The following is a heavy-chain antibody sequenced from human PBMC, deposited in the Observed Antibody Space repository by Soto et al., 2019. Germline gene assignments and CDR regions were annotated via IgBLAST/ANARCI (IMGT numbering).Heavy chain of an antibody. CDR2: IKSKTDGGTT. V-gene: IGHV3-15*01. J-gene: IGHJ3*02. D-gene: IGHD2-8*02. CDR1: GFTFSNAW. CDR3: TNLVRGVFDAFDI. Sequence: EVQLVESGGGLVKPGGSLRLSCAASGFTFSNAWMSWVRQAPGKGLEWVGRIKSKTDGGTTDYAAPVKGRFTISRDDSKNTLYLQMNSLKTADTAVYYCTNLVRGVFDAFDIWGQGTMVTVSS.